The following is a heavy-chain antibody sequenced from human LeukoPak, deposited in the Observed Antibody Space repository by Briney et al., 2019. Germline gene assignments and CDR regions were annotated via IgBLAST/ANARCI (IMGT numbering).Heavy chain of an antibody. D-gene: IGHD1-26*01. CDR1: GYTFTSYG. V-gene: IGHV1-18*01. J-gene: IGHJ6*02. CDR2: ISAYNGNT. Sequence: GASVKVSCKASGYTFTSYGISWVRQAPGQGLEWMGWISAYNGNTNYAQKLQGRVTMTTDTSTSTAYMELRSLRSDDTAVYYCARDWWGVGATDYYYGMDVWGQGTTVTVSS. CDR3: ARDWWGVGATDYYYGMDV.